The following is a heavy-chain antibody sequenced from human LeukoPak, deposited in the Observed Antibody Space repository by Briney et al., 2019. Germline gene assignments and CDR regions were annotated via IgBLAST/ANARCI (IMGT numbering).Heavy chain of an antibody. CDR1: GFTFSSYS. Sequence: GGSLRLSCAASGFTFSSYSMNWVRQAPGKGLEWVSSISSSSGYIYYADSVKGRFTISRDNAKNSLYLQMNSLRAEDTAVYYCARGVPYCGGDCHAFDIWGQGTMVTVSS. V-gene: IGHV3-21*01. D-gene: IGHD2-21*01. J-gene: IGHJ3*02. CDR3: ARGVPYCGGDCHAFDI. CDR2: ISSSSGYI.